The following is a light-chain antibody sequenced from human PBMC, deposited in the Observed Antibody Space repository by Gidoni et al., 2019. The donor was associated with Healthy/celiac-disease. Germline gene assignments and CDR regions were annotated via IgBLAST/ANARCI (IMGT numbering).Light chain of an antibody. Sequence: DIVMTQSPDSLAVSLGERATINCKSSQSVLYNSNNKNYLAWYQQKAGQPPKLLIYWASTRESGVPDRFSGSGSGTDFTLTISSLQAEDVAVYYCQQYYSTPLFGQGTKLEIK. V-gene: IGKV4-1*01. CDR3: QQYYSTPL. J-gene: IGKJ2*01. CDR2: WAS. CDR1: QSVLYNSNNKNY.